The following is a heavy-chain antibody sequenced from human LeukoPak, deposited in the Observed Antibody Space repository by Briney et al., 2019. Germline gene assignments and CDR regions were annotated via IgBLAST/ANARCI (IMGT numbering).Heavy chain of an antibody. CDR3: TRENLWGGYENFDY. CDR1: GFTFGDYA. D-gene: IGHD5-12*01. J-gene: IGHJ4*02. V-gene: IGHV3-49*03. CDR2: IRSKAYGGTT. Sequence: GGSLRLSCTASGFTFGDYAMSWFRQAPGKGLEWVGFIRSKAYGGTTEYAASVKGRFTISRDDSKSIAYLQMNSLKTEDTAVYYCTRENLWGGYENFDYWGQGTLVTVSS.